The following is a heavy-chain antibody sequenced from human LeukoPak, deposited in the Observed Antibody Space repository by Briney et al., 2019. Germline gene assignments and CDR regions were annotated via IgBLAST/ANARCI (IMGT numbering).Heavy chain of an antibody. D-gene: IGHD2-2*02. J-gene: IGHJ4*02. CDR1: GFTFSSYV. CDR2: ISGSGRST. V-gene: IGHV3-23*01. Sequence: GGSLRLSCAASGFTFSSYVMSWVRQAPGKGLEWVSVISGSGRSTYYTDSVKGRFTISRDNSKNTLYLQVTSLRAEDTAVYYCAKGNSEYCSSTSCYIDYWGQGILVTVSS. CDR3: AKGNSEYCSSTSCYIDY.